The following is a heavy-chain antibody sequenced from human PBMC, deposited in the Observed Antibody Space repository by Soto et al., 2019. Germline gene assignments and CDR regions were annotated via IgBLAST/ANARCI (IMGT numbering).Heavy chain of an antibody. CDR2: IYYSGST. Sequence: GSLRLSCAASGFTVSSNYMSWVRQAPGKGLEWIGSIYYSGSTFSNPSLKSRVTISVDTSKNQFSLQLSSVAAADTAVYYCARLRIEGTTYDALDIWGQGTMVTVSS. D-gene: IGHD1-7*01. CDR1: GFTVSSNY. J-gene: IGHJ3*02. V-gene: IGHV4-39*01. CDR3: ARLRIEGTTYDALDI.